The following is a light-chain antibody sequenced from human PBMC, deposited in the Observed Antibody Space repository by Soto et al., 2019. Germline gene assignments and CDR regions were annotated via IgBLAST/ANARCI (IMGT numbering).Light chain of an antibody. CDR2: GAS. CDR3: QQYDNWPGRWM. J-gene: IGKJ1*01. V-gene: IGKV3-15*01. CDR1: QSVSSN. Sequence: EVVMTQSPATLSVSPGERATLSCRASQSVSSNLAWYQQQPGQAPRLLIYGASTRATGIPARFSGSGSGTDFTLTITSLMSEDFAVYYCQQYDNWPGRWMFGQGTKVEIK.